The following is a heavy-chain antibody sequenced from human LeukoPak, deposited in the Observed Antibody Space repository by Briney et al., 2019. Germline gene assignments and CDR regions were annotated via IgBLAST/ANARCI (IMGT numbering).Heavy chain of an antibody. V-gene: IGHV3-23*01. J-gene: IGHJ4*02. D-gene: IGHD6-13*01. Sequence: GSLRLSCAASGFTFSSYAMSWVRQAPGKGLEWVSAISGSGGSTYYADSVKGRFTISRDNSKNTLSLQMNSLRAEDTAVYYCAKVYSSSWYQFDYWGQGTLVTVSS. CDR2: ISGSGGST. CDR3: AKVYSSSWYQFDY. CDR1: GFTFSSYA.